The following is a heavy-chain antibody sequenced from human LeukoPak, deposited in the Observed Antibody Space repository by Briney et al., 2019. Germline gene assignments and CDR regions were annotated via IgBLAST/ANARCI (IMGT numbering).Heavy chain of an antibody. V-gene: IGHV1-18*01. CDR3: ARATIVGAMGGAYFDY. CDR2: ISAYNGNT. D-gene: IGHD1-26*01. CDR1: GYTFTSYG. J-gene: IGHJ4*02. Sequence: ASVTLSCKASGYTFTSYGISWVRQAPGQGLEWMGWISAYNGNTNYAQKLQGRVTITTDTSTSTAYMELRSLRSDDTAVYYCARATIVGAMGGAYFDYWGQGTLVTVSS.